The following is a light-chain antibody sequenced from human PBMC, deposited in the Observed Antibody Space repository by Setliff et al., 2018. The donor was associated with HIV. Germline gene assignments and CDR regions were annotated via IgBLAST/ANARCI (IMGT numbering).Light chain of an antibody. V-gene: IGLV2-14*02. CDR1: SSDVGSYNL. Sequence: QSALTQPASVSGSPGQSITISCTGTSSDVGSYNLVSWYQQHPGKAPKLVIYDVSKWPSGVSNRFSGSKSGNTASLTISGLQTEDEADYYCSSYTSSSTYVFGTGTKVTVL. CDR3: SSYTSSSTYV. J-gene: IGLJ1*01. CDR2: DVS.